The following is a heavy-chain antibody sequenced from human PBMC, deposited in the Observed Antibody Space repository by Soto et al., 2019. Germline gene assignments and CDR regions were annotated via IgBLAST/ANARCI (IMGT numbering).Heavy chain of an antibody. J-gene: IGHJ4*02. CDR2: IYWNDDK. CDR3: AHRPSGWYLFDY. D-gene: IGHD6-19*01. Sequence: PTLVNPTQTLTLTGTFSGFSLSTSGLGVGWIRQPPGKALEWLALIYWNDDKRYSPSLKARLTITKDTSKNQVVLTMTNMGPVDTATYYCAHRPSGWYLFDYWGQGALVTVSS. CDR1: GFSLSTSGLG. V-gene: IGHV2-5*01.